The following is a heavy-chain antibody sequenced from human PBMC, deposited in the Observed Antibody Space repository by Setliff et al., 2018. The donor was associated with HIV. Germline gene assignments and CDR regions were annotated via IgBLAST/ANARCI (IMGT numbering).Heavy chain of an antibody. CDR3: ARNYAGSH. CDR1: GGTFSSYA. Sequence: ASVKVSCKASGGTFSSYAISWVRQAPGQGLEWMGGIIPILGIANYAQKFQGRVTITADESTSTAYMEPSSLRSEDTAVYYCARNYAGSHWGQGTLVTVSS. D-gene: IGHD1-7*01. V-gene: IGHV1-69*10. J-gene: IGHJ4*02. CDR2: IIPILGIA.